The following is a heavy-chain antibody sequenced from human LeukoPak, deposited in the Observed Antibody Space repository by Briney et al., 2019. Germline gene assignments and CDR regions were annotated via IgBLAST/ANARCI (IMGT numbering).Heavy chain of an antibody. Sequence: ASVKVSCKASGYTFTSYGISWVRQAPGQGLEWMGWISAYSGNTNYAQKVRGRVTMTTDTFTSTAYMELWSLRSDDTAVYYCARDLHSGYDFGYWGQGTLVTVSS. CDR3: ARDLHSGYDFGY. J-gene: IGHJ4*02. D-gene: IGHD5-12*01. CDR2: ISAYSGNT. V-gene: IGHV1-18*01. CDR1: GYTFTSYG.